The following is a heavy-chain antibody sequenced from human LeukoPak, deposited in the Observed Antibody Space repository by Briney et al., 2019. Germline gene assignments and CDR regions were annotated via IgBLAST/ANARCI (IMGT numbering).Heavy chain of an antibody. V-gene: IGHV3-64*01. CDR1: GITFSTSV. D-gene: IGHD3-22*01. J-gene: IGHJ3*02. CDR3: AREGHSSGYCGAFDS. CDR2: ISDNGVGT. Sequence: GGSLRLSCEVSGITFSTSVMHWVRQGPGKGLEYVSGISDNGVGTYYASSVKGRFTISRDNSKNTLYLQMDSLKDEDMAMYYCAREGHSSGYCGAFDSGGPGTMVTVSS.